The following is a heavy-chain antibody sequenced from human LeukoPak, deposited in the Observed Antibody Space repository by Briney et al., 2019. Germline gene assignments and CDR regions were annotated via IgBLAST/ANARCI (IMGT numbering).Heavy chain of an antibody. Sequence: SETLSLTCTVSGASVSSHYWSWTRQPPGKGLEWIGYVSYGGGTNYNPSLKSRVTISRDTSKDQFSLRLNSVTAADTAVYYCARLSTYYDFWSPLNYWGQGTLVTVSS. CDR3: ARLSTYYDFWSPLNY. J-gene: IGHJ4*02. CDR1: GASVSSHY. V-gene: IGHV4-59*02. D-gene: IGHD3-3*01. CDR2: VSYGGGT.